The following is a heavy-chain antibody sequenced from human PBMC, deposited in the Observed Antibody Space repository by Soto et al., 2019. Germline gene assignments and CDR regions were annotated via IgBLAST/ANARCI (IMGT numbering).Heavy chain of an antibody. CDR1: GFTFSSYS. CDR2: ISSSSSYI. V-gene: IGHV3-21*01. J-gene: IGHJ4*02. D-gene: IGHD2-15*01. CDR3: ARDRVVVAASPFDY. Sequence: AGGSLRLSCAASGFTFSSYSMNWVRQAPGKGLEWVSSISSSSSYIYYADSVKGRFTISRDNAKNSLYLQMNSLRAEDTAVYYCARDRVVVAASPFDYWGQGTLVTVSS.